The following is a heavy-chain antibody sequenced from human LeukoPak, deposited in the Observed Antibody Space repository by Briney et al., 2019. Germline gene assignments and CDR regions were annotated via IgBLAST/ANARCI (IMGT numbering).Heavy chain of an antibody. CDR2: IKQDGSEK. D-gene: IGHD6-6*01. Sequence: GGSLRLSCAASGFTFSSFWMSWVRQAPGKGLEWVANIKQDGSEKYYLDSVRGRFTISRDNAKNSLYLQMNSLRAEDTALYYCAREKDSSSLGNSFDYWGQGTLVTVSS. CDR3: AREKDSSSLGNSFDY. V-gene: IGHV3-7*03. CDR1: GFTFSSFW. J-gene: IGHJ4*02.